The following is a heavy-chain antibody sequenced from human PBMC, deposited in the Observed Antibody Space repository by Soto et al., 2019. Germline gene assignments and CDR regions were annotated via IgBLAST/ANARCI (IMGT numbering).Heavy chain of an antibody. Sequence: QVQLVQSGAEVKKPGSSVKVSCKVSGDTFNSHAITWVRQATGQGLEWMGRIIPMFGTANYAQKFQGRVTITADTSTSTAYMELRSLRSEDTAVYYCARSRGVGLVVDAFDIWGQGTMVTVSS. CDR1: GDTFNSHA. D-gene: IGHD2-8*01. CDR3: ARSRGVGLVVDAFDI. V-gene: IGHV1-69*06. J-gene: IGHJ3*02. CDR2: IIPMFGTA.